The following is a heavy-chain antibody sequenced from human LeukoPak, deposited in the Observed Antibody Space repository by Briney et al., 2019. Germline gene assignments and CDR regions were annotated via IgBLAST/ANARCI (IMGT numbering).Heavy chain of an antibody. CDR3: ARDRGYSYGTLDY. J-gene: IGHJ4*02. CDR1: GYTFTGYY. D-gene: IGHD5-18*01. CDR2: INPNSGGT. V-gene: IGHV1-2*02. Sequence: ASVKVSCKASGYTFTGYYMHWVRQAPGQGLEWMGWINPNSGGTNYAQKFQGRVTMTRDTSISTAYMELSSLRSEDMAVYYCARDRGYSYGTLDYWGQGTLVTVSS.